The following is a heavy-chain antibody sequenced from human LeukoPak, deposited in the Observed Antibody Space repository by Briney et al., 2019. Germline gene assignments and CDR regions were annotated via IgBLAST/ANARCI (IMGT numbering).Heavy chain of an antibody. CDR2: IIPIFGVA. J-gene: IGHJ4*02. V-gene: IGHV1-69*04. Sequence: GSSVKVSCTASGGTFSSYAISWVRQAPGPRLEWMGRIIPIFGVANYAQKFPGRVTITADKSTITADMELSSLRSEDTAVYYCARAVVVVAASQAPPFDYWGQGTLVTVSS. CDR1: GGTFSSYA. D-gene: IGHD2-15*01. CDR3: ARAVVVVAASQAPPFDY.